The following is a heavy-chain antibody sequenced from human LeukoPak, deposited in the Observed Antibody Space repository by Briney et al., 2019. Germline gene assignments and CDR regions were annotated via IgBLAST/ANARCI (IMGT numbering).Heavy chain of an antibody. CDR3: ARGYCSGGSCYFDY. D-gene: IGHD2-15*01. Sequence: GGSLRLSCAASGFTFSIHGMNWVRQAPGKGLEWVSYISSSGSTTYYADSVKGRFTISRDNAKNSLYLQMNSLRAEDTAVYYCARGYCSGGSCYFDYWGQGTLVTVSS. V-gene: IGHV3-48*04. J-gene: IGHJ4*02. CDR2: ISSSGSTT. CDR1: GFTFSIHG.